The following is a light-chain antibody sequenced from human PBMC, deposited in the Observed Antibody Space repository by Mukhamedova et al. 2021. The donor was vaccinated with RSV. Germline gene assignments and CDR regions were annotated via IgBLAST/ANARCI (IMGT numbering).Light chain of an antibody. J-gene: IGKJ2*01. Sequence: TYLTWLHQRPGQPPRLLIYKISNRFSGVPDRFSGSGAGTDFTLTISRVEAEDVGVYYYLQGSLSPPYTFGQGTKLEI. CDR3: LQGSLSPPYT. CDR2: KIS. V-gene: IGKV2-24*01. CDR1: TY.